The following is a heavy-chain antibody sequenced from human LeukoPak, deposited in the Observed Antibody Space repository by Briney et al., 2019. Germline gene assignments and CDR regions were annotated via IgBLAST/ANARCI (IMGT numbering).Heavy chain of an antibody. D-gene: IGHD3-22*01. CDR2: INSDGSST. CDR3: VRGDYYDSSGYYYPLVFDY. V-gene: IGHV3-74*01. Sequence: GGSLRLSCAASGFTFSSYWMHWVRQAPGKGLVWVSRINSDGSSTSYADSVKGRFTISRDNAKNTLYLQMNSLRAEDTAVYYCVRGDYYDSSGYYYPLVFDYWGQGTLVTVSS. J-gene: IGHJ4*02. CDR1: GFTFSSYW.